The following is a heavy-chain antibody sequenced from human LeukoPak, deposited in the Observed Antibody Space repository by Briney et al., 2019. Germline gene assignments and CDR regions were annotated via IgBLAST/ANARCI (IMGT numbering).Heavy chain of an antibody. J-gene: IGHJ4*02. V-gene: IGHV3-33*01. Sequence: GGSLRLSCAASGFTFSSYGMHWVRQAPGKGLEWVAVIWYDGSNKYYADSVKGRFTISRDNSKNTLYLQMNSLRAEDTAVYYCARWVQTACTDYWGQGTLVTVSS. CDR1: GFTFSSYG. CDR2: IWYDGSNK. CDR3: ARWVQTACTDY. D-gene: IGHD5-18*01.